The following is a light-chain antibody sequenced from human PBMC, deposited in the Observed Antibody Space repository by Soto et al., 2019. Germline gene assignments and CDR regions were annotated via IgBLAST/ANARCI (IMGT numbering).Light chain of an antibody. V-gene: IGKV1-39*01. Sequence: DIQMTQSPSSLSASVGDRVTITCRASQSITTYLNWYQQKPGEAPKLLIYGASSLQSGVPSRFSGSGSGADFTLTISSLQPEDFAIYYCQHSYSNPYTFGQGTKREIK. CDR1: QSITTY. J-gene: IGKJ2*01. CDR3: QHSYSNPYT. CDR2: GAS.